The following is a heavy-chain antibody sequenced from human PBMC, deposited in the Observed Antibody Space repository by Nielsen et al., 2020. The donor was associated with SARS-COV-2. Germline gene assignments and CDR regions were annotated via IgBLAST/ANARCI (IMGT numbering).Heavy chain of an antibody. Sequence: GESLKISCAASGFIVSSKYMNWVRQAPGKGLEWVSVFYSGGTTLYADSVKGRFIISRDNSRNTLYLQMNSLRVEDTAVYYCARDQDGGAATSNFYFDLWGRGTLVIVSS. CDR3: ARDQDGGAATSNFYFDL. CDR2: FYSGGTT. V-gene: IGHV3-53*01. J-gene: IGHJ2*01. CDR1: GFIVSSKY. D-gene: IGHD6-25*01.